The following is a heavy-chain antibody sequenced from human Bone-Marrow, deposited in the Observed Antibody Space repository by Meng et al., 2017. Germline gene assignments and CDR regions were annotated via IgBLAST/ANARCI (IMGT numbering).Heavy chain of an antibody. V-gene: IGHV3-73*01. CDR3: AREGDSSHYDILTGSHYYFDY. Sequence: GSLKISCAVSGVTFSGSDIHWVRQASGKGLEWVGRIETKPNNYATSYAASVRGRFTISRDDSKNTAYLEMNSLKTEDTALYYCAREGDSSHYDILTGSHYYFDYWGQGTLVTVSS. CDR1: GVTFSGSD. CDR2: IETKPNNYAT. J-gene: IGHJ4*02. D-gene: IGHD3-9*01.